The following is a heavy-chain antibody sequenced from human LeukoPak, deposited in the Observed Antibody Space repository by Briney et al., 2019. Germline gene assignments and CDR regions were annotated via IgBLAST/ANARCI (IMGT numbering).Heavy chain of an antibody. CDR3: TTDGVGVEGATYDN. D-gene: IGHD1-26*01. Sequence: GGSLRLSCAASGFTFSSYNMNWVRQTPGQGLEWVSSITSGSSHIYYADSVKGRFTISRDNAKSSLYLQMNSLRAEDTAVYYCTTDGVGVEGATYDNWGQGTLVSVSS. V-gene: IGHV3-21*03. CDR1: GFTFSSYN. J-gene: IGHJ4*02. CDR2: ITSGSSHI.